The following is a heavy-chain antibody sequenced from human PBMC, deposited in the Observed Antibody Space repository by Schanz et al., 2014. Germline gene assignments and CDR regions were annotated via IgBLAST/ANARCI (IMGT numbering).Heavy chain of an antibody. CDR3: ALREKPYGPFAS. D-gene: IGHD3-10*01. J-gene: IGHJ4*02. V-gene: IGHV4-30-2*06. CDR2: IYYSGNT. Sequence: LQLQESGSGLMKPSQTLSLTCAVSGVSISSGGYSWNWIRQSPGKGLEGIGYIYYSGNTYYNPSLKSRVTISVDRSKNQFSLRLDSVTAADTAVYYCALREKPYGPFASWGQGALXTVSS. CDR1: GVSISSGGYS.